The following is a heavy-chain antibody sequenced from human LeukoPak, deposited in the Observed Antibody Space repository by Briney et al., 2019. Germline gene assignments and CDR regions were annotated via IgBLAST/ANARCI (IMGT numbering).Heavy chain of an antibody. J-gene: IGHJ6*03. CDR1: GGTFSSYA. CDR2: VIPIFGTA. V-gene: IGHV1-69*06. CDR3: ARGAAADPYSYYYYMDV. D-gene: IGHD6-13*01. Sequence: SVKVSCKASGGTFSSYAISWVRQAPGQGLEWMGGVIPIFGTANYAQKFQGRVTITADKSTSTAYMELSNLRSEDTAVYYCARGAAADPYSYYYYMDVWGKGTTVTVSS.